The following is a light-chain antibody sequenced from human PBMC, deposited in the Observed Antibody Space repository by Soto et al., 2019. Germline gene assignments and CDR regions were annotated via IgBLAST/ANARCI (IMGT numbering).Light chain of an antibody. CDR2: GAS. CDR3: QQYGVSPLMFT. J-gene: IGKJ2*01. CDR1: QSVSNNY. Sequence: EIGLVQSPGTLSLSPGERATLSCRASQSVSNNYLAWYQQKPGQAPRILIYGASSRATGVPDRFSGSGTGTDFSLTITRLEPEDFAVYYCQQYGVSPLMFTFGQGTKVGVK. V-gene: IGKV3-20*01.